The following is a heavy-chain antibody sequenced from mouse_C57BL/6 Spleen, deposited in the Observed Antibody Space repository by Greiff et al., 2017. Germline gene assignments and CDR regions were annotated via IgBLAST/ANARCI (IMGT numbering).Heavy chain of an antibody. V-gene: IGHV1-52*01. D-gene: IGHD2-3*01. CDR1: GYTFTSYW. J-gene: IGHJ3*01. Sequence: QVQLQQPGAELVRPGSSVKLSCKASGYTFTSYWMHWVKQRPIQGLEWIGNIDPSDSETHYNQKFKDKATLTGDKSSSTAYMQLSSLTSEDSAVYYCARSGWFSAWFAYWGQGTLVTVSA. CDR2: IDPSDSET. CDR3: ARSGWFSAWFAY.